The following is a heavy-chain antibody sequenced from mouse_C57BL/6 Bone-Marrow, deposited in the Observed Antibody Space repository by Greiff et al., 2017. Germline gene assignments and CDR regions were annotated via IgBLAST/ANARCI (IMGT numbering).Heavy chain of an antibody. CDR2: IWSGGST. CDR3: AKNLGSSDEGWYFDV. D-gene: IGHD1-1*01. J-gene: IGHJ1*03. CDR1: GFSLTSYG. V-gene: IGHV2-5*01. Sequence: QVQLKQSGPGLVQPSQSLSITCTVSGFSLTSYGVHWVRQSPGKGLEWLGVIWSGGSTDYNAAFMSRLSITKDNSKSQVFFKMNSLKADDTARYYGAKNLGSSDEGWYFDVWGTGTTVTVAS.